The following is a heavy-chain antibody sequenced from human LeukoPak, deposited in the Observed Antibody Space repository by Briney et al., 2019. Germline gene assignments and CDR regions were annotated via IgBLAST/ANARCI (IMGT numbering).Heavy chain of an antibody. J-gene: IGHJ3*02. CDR1: GGSISSGSYY. CDR2: IYTSGST. CDR3: ARVFGESSGWYFYAFDI. D-gene: IGHD6-19*01. V-gene: IGHV4-61*02. Sequence: SETLSLTCTVSGGSISSGSYYWSWIRQPAGKGLEWIGRIYTSGSTNYNPSLKSRVTISVDTSKNQFSLKLSSVTAADTAVYYCARVFGESSGWYFYAFDIWGQGTMVTVSS.